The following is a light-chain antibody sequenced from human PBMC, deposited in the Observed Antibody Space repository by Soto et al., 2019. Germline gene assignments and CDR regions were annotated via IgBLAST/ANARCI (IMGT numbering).Light chain of an antibody. Sequence: EIVLTQSPDTLSLSPGERATLSCRASQSVSSNYLAWNQQKPGQAPRFLIYAASSRAPGIPDRFSGSGSGTDFTLTISRLEPEDFAVYYCHQYGTSPITFGQGTRLEIK. CDR3: HQYGTSPIT. V-gene: IGKV3-20*01. CDR2: AAS. J-gene: IGKJ5*01. CDR1: QSVSSNY.